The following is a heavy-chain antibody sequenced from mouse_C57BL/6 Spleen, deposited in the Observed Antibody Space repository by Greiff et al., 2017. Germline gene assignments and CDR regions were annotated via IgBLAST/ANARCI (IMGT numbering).Heavy chain of an antibody. CDR2: IYPGDGDT. D-gene: IGHD3-3*01. V-gene: IGHV1-82*01. CDR3: ARWRGLEGGDY. Sequence: QVQLQQSGPELVKPGASVKISCKASGYAFSSSWMNWVKQRPGKGLEWIGRIYPGDGDTNYNGKFKGKATLTVDKSSSTAYMQLSSLTSEDSAVYYCARWRGLEGGDYWGQGTTLTVSS. J-gene: IGHJ2*01. CDR1: GYAFSSSW.